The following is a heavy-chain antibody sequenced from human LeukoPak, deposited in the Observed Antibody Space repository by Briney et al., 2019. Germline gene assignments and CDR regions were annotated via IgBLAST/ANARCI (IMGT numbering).Heavy chain of an antibody. CDR2: IYTSGST. CDR3: AREDTAMAEYYFDY. D-gene: IGHD5-18*01. J-gene: IGHJ4*02. CDR1: GGSISSYY. V-gene: IGHV4-4*07. Sequence: PSETLSLTCTVSGGSISSYYWSWIRQPAGKGLEWIGRIYTSGSTNYNPSLKSRVTISVDTSKNQFSLKLSSVTAADTAVYYCAREDTAMAEYYFDYWGQGTLVTVSS.